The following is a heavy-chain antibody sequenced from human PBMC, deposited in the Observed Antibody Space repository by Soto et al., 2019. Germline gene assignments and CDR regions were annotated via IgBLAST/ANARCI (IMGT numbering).Heavy chain of an antibody. CDR2: ITYDGSNK. D-gene: IGHD3-10*01. V-gene: IGHV3-30*03. CDR3: ASYGSGRAY. CDR1: GFTFSDFA. J-gene: IGHJ4*02. Sequence: QVHLVESGGGVVQPGRSLRLSCAASGFTFSDFAMHWVRQAPGKGLEWVAVITYDGSNKFYADSVKGRFTISRDNSKNTLFLQMNSLRPEDTSIYYCASYGSGRAYWGQGTLVTVSS.